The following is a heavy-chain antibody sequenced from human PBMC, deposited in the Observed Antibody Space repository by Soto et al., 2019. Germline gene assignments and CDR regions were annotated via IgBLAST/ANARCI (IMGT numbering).Heavy chain of an antibody. D-gene: IGHD1-1*01. J-gene: IGHJ3*02. Sequence: QVQLVESGGGVVQPGRSLRLSCAASGFTFSSCSMHWVRQAPGKGLEWVAFISYDGSNKYYADSVKGRFTISRDNSKNKLHLQMSSLRAEDTAVYCCAREGNRNSDAFDIWGQGTMVTASS. CDR3: AREGNRNSDAFDI. V-gene: IGHV3-30-3*01. CDR2: ISYDGSNK. CDR1: GFTFSSCS.